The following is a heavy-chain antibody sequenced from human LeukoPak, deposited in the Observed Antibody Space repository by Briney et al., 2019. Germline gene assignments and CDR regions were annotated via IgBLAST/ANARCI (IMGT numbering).Heavy chain of an antibody. CDR2: IYYSGYT. CDR3: ARGRDDYDSSGYLPFQH. J-gene: IGHJ1*01. Sequence: PSETLTLTCTVSGASVSSGSNYWSWIRQPPGKGLEWIGYIYYSGYTNYNPSLKSRVTISADTSKNQFSLKLSSVTAADTAVYYCARGRDDYDSSGYLPFQHWGQGTLVSVSS. D-gene: IGHD3-22*01. V-gene: IGHV4-61*01. CDR1: GASVSSGSNY.